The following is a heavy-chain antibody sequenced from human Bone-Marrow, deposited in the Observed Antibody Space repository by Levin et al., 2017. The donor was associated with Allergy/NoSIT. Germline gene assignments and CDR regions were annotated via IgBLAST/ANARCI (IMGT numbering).Heavy chain of an antibody. D-gene: IGHD2-2*01. V-gene: IGHV3-23*01. J-gene: IGHJ3*02. CDR2: ISDPGGRT. Sequence: PGGSLRLSCAASGFTFTNYVLSWVRQAPGKGLEWVSGISDPGGRTNYADSVKGRFTISSDNSKSTLFLQMNRLRAEDTAVYYCAKIRCFTTSCTYAFDIWGQGTVVTVSS. CDR3: AKIRCFTTSCTYAFDI. CDR1: GFTFTNYV.